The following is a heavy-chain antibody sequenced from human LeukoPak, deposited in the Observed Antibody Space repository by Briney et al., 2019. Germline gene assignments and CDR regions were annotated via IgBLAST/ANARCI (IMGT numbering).Heavy chain of an antibody. Sequence: ASVKVSCKVSGYTLTELSMHWVRQAPGKGLEWMGGFDPEDGETIYAQKFQGRVTMTRDTSIGTAYMELSRLRSDDTAVYYCARVDVGANFDYWGQGTLVTVSS. CDR1: GYTLTELS. D-gene: IGHD1-26*01. CDR3: ARVDVGANFDY. V-gene: IGHV1-24*01. J-gene: IGHJ4*02. CDR2: FDPEDGET.